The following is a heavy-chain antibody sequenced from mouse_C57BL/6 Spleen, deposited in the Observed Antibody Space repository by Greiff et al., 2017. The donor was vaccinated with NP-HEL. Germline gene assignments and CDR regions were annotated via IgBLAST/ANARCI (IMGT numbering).Heavy chain of an antibody. CDR1: GYTFTSYW. V-gene: IGHV1-59*01. CDR2: IDPSDSYT. Sequence: VQLQQPGAELVRPGTSVKLSCKASGYTFTSYWMHWVKQRPGQGLEWIGVIDPSDSYTNYNQKFKGKATLTVDTSSSTAYMQLSSLTSEDSAVYYCARSGTGYYFDYWGQGTTLTVSS. CDR3: ARSGTGYYFDY. D-gene: IGHD4-1*01. J-gene: IGHJ2*01.